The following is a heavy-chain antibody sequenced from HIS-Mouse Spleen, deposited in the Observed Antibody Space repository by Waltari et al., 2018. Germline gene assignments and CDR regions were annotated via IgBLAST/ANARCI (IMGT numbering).Heavy chain of an antibody. Sequence: QVTLRESGPALVKPTQTLTLTCTFSGFSLSTSGMCVSWIRQPPGKALEWLARIDWDDDKYYSTSLKTRLTISRDTSKNQVVLTMTNMDPLDTATYYCARIAEGYTSGWYAFDYWGQGTLVTLSS. V-gene: IGHV2-70*15. D-gene: IGHD6-19*01. CDR2: IDWDDDK. CDR1: GFSLSTSGMC. CDR3: ARIAEGYTSGWYAFDY. J-gene: IGHJ4*02.